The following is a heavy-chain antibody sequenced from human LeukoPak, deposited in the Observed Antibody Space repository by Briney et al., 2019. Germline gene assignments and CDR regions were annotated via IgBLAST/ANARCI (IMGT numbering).Heavy chain of an antibody. D-gene: IGHD6-19*01. J-gene: IGHJ4*02. CDR1: GYTFTSYG. CDR2: IIPILDIA. V-gene: IGHV1-69*04. Sequence: SVKVSCKASGYTFTSYGISWVRQAPGQGLEWMGRIIPILDIANYAQKFQGRVTITADKSTSTAYMELSSLRSEDTAVYYCAGSSGWSPFDYWGQGTLVTVSS. CDR3: AGSSGWSPFDY.